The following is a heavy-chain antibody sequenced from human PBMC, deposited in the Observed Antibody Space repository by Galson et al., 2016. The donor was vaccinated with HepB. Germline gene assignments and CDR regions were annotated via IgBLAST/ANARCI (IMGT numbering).Heavy chain of an antibody. V-gene: IGHV1-8*01. J-gene: IGHJ5*02. D-gene: IGHD4-23*01. CDR1: GYTFTNYD. CDR2: MSPNSGNT. Sequence: SVKVSCMASGYTFTNYDINWVRQATGQGLEWLGWMSPNSGNTGYAQNFQGRVTLTRDTSISTAYMELSSLRSDDTAVYYCARDYGGNSGWFDPWGQGTLVTVSS. CDR3: ARDYGGNSGWFDP.